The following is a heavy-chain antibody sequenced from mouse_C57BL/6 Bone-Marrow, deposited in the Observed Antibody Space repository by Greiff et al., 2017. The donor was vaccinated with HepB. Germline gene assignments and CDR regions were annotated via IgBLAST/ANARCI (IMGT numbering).Heavy chain of an antibody. CDR2: IYWDDDK. J-gene: IGHJ2*01. CDR3: ARREGGSSSFDY. CDR1: GFSLSTSGMG. Sequence: VKLVESGPGILQSSQTLSLTCSFSGFSLSTSGMGVSWIRQPSGKGLEWLAHIYWDDDKRYNPSLKSRLTISKDTSRNQVFLKITSVDTADTATYYCARREGGSSSFDYWGQGTTLTVSS. D-gene: IGHD1-1*01. V-gene: IGHV8-12*01.